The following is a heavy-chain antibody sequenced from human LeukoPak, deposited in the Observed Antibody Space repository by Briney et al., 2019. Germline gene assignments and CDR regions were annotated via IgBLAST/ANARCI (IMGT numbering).Heavy chain of an antibody. V-gene: IGHV3-23*01. CDR1: GFTFTSYA. J-gene: IGHJ3*02. CDR3: AKIKGKDGVRDAYDT. Sequence: GGSLRLSCAASGFTFTSYAMSWVRQAPGKGLEWVSTISNSGDSSYYSDFVKGRFTIARDNSRDTLYLQMNGLRAEDTALYYCAKIKGKDGVRDAYDTWGQGTMVTVSS. CDR2: ISNSGDSS.